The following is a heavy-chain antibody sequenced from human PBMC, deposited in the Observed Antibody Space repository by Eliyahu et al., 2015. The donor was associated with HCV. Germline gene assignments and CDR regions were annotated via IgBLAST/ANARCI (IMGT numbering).Heavy chain of an antibody. CDR1: GFNFRGSG. CDR2: IASGGKTK. V-gene: IGHV3-33*05. J-gene: IGHJ4*02. Sequence: QVQLVESGGGVVQPGKSLIVSCAASGFNFRGSGMHWIRQSPGEGLGWVAFIASGGKTKYYTDSVRGRFTVSRDDSENTIYLQMNILRAEDTAIYRCARDGGAYDIDYWGQGTLVTVSP. CDR3: ARDGGAYDIDY. D-gene: IGHD3-9*01.